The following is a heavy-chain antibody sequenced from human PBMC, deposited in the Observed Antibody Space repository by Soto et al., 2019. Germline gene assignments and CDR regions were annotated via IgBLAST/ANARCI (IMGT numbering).Heavy chain of an antibody. D-gene: IGHD3-3*01. CDR3: AREKDFWSGPRDLYYYYGMDV. V-gene: IGHV3-30-3*01. CDR1: GFTFSSYA. Sequence: GGSLRLSCVASGFTFSSYAMHWVRQAPGKGLEWVAVISYDGSNKYYADSVKGRFTISRDNSKNTLYLQMNSLRAEDTAVYYCAREKDFWSGPRDLYYYYGMDVWGQGTTVTVSS. CDR2: ISYDGSNK. J-gene: IGHJ6*02.